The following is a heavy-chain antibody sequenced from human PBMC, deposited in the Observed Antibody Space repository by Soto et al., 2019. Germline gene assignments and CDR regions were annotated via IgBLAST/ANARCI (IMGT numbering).Heavy chain of an antibody. CDR2: MNPNSGNT. Sequence: ASVKVSCKASGYTFTSYDINWVRQATGQGLEWMGWMNPNSGNTGYAQKFQGRVTMTRNTSISTAYMELSSLRSEDTAVYYCARSSALTMIVVVIDDAFDIWGQGTMVTGSS. J-gene: IGHJ3*02. D-gene: IGHD3-22*01. CDR1: GYTFTSYD. V-gene: IGHV1-8*01. CDR3: ARSSALTMIVVVIDDAFDI.